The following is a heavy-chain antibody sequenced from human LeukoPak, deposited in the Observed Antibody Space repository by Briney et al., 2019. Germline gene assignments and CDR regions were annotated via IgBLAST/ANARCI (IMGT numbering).Heavy chain of an antibody. CDR1: GFPFNTYH. D-gene: IGHD4-23*01. CDR3: ADLGGGLN. Sequence: PGGSLRLSCAASGFPFNTYHMNWVRQAPGKGLEWISYISTSSTFIYYADSVRGRFTISRDDAKNSLFLQMNSLRVDDTAVYYGADLGGGLNWGQGTLVTVSS. CDR2: ISTSSTFI. J-gene: IGHJ4*02. V-gene: IGHV3-48*01.